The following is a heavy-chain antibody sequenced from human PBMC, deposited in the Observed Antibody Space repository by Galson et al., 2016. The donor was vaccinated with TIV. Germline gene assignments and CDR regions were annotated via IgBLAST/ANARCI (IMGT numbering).Heavy chain of an antibody. CDR2: IRNDLYGGTT. J-gene: IGHJ4*02. V-gene: IGHV3-49*04. CDR1: GFMFGDYG. Sequence: SLRLSCAGSGFMFGDYGVSWVRQAPGKGLEWIGFIRNDLYGGTTEYAATVKGRFTISRDDSKSIAYLQMDRLKTEDTAVYYCSRTYVMDVIIIPKYCDYWGQGTLLTVSS. D-gene: IGHD3-10*01. CDR3: SRTYVMDVIIIPKYCDY.